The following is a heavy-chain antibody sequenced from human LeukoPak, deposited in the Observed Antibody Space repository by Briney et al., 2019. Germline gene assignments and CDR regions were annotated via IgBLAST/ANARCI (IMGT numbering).Heavy chain of an antibody. CDR3: TRSFDS. Sequence: GGSLRLSCAASGFTFSSYSMNWVRQAPGKGLVWVSHINSDGSTTTYADSVKGRFTISRDNAKNTLSLQMNSLRAEDTAVYYCTRSFDSWGQGTLVSVSS. J-gene: IGHJ4*02. CDR1: GFTFSSYS. V-gene: IGHV3-74*01. CDR2: INSDGSTT.